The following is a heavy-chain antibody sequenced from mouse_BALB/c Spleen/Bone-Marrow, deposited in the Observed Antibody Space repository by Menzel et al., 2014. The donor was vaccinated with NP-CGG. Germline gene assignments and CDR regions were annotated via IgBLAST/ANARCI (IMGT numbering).Heavy chain of an antibody. J-gene: IGHJ4*01. V-gene: IGHV14-3*02. CDR1: GFNIKDTY. CDR2: IDPANGDT. Sequence: VHVKQSGAELVKPGASVKLSCTASGFNIKDTYMHWVKQRPEQGLEWIGRIDPANGDTKYDPKFQGKATITADTSSNPAYLQLSSLTSEDTAVYYCARWEYYAMDYWGQGTSVTVSS. CDR3: ARWEYYAMDY. D-gene: IGHD4-1*01.